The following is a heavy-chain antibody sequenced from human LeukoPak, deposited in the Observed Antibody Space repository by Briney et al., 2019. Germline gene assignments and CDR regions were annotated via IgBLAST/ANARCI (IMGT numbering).Heavy chain of an antibody. Sequence: SETLSLTCTVSGGSISSSSYYWGWIRQPPGKGLEWIGSIYYSGSTYYNPSLKSRVTISVDTSKNQFSLKLSSVTAADTAVYYGAKGRGSGSYYNDYWGQGTLVTVSS. CDR3: AKGRGSGSYYNDY. V-gene: IGHV4-39*01. J-gene: IGHJ4*02. CDR1: GGSISSSSYY. D-gene: IGHD3-10*01. CDR2: IYYSGST.